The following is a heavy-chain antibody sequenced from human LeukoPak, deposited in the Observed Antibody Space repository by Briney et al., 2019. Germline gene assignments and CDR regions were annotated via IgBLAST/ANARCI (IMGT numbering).Heavy chain of an antibody. V-gene: IGHV3-30*18. Sequence: GGSLRLSCAASGFTFSSYGMHWVRQAPGKGLEWVAVISYDGSNKYYADSVKGRFTISRDNSKNTLYLQMNSLRAEDTAVCYCAKDRRLGYCSGGSCYLDYWGQGTLVTVSS. D-gene: IGHD2-15*01. CDR2: ISYDGSNK. J-gene: IGHJ4*02. CDR1: GFTFSSYG. CDR3: AKDRRLGYCSGGSCYLDY.